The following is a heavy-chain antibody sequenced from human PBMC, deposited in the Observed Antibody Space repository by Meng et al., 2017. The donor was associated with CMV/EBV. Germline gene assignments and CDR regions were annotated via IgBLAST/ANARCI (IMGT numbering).Heavy chain of an antibody. CDR2: IRSKPYGGST. V-gene: IGHV3-49*04. Sequence: GGSLRLSCTPSGFTSRDYAMTWVRQAPGEGLEWVGLIRSKPYGGSTEYAASVKGRFTISRDDSKNIGYLQMNSLRTEDTAVYYCTRGLQDGDYFSFQHWGQGTLVTVSS. CDR1: GFTSRDYA. CDR3: TRGLQDGDYFSFQH. J-gene: IGHJ1*01. D-gene: IGHD4-17*01.